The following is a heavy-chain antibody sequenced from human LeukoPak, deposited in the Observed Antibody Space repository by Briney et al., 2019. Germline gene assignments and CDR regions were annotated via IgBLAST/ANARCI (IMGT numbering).Heavy chain of an antibody. Sequence: PSETLSLTCTVSGGSISSYYWSWIRQPPGKGLEWIGYIYHSGSTNYNPSLKSRVTISVDTSENQFSLKLSSVTAADTAVYYCARTTIFGVVIRFDYWGQGTLVTVSS. CDR3: ARTTIFGVVIRFDY. CDR1: GGSISSYY. V-gene: IGHV4-59*08. D-gene: IGHD3-3*01. CDR2: IYHSGST. J-gene: IGHJ4*02.